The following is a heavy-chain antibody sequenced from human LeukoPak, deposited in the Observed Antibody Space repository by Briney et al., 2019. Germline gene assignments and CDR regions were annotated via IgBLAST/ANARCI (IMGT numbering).Heavy chain of an antibody. CDR3: ARESSSSWSAVDY. V-gene: IGHV3-23*01. Sequence: PGGSLRLSCAASGFTFSTYAMSWVRQAPGKGLERVSAISDNGGIKHYADSVKGRFTISRDNSENTLYLQMNSLRAEDTAVYYCARESSSSWSAVDYCGQGTLVTVSS. J-gene: IGHJ4*02. CDR2: ISDNGGIK. D-gene: IGHD6-13*01. CDR1: GFTFSTYA.